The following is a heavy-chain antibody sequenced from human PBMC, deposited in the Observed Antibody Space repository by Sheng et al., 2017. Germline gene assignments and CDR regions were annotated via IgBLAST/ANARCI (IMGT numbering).Heavy chain of an antibody. CDR2: IYYSGST. CDR1: GGSISSSSYY. V-gene: IGHV4-39*07. CDR3: ARARLGYDSSGYYLRYFDY. Sequence: QLQLQESGPGLVKPSETLSLTCTVSGGSISSSSYYWGWIRQPPGKGLEWIGSIYYSGSTYYNPSLKSRVTISVDTSKNQFSLKLSSVTAADTAVYYCARARLGYDSSGYYLRYFDYWGQGTLVTVSS. D-gene: IGHD3-22*01. J-gene: IGHJ4*02.